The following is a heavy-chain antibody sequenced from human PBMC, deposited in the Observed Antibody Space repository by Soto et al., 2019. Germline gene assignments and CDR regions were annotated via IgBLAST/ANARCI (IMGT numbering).Heavy chain of an antibody. J-gene: IGHJ4*02. CDR2: IYYSGST. CDR3: AGCSGGTCYSAH. V-gene: IGHV4-61*03. D-gene: IGHD2-15*01. Sequence: SETLSLTCIVSGGSVNSATYYWSWIRQPPGKELEWIGYIYYSGSTNYNPSLKSRVTISVDTSKNRFSLKLSSVTAADTAVYYCAGCSGGTCYSAHWGQGTLVTVSS. CDR1: GGSVNSATYY.